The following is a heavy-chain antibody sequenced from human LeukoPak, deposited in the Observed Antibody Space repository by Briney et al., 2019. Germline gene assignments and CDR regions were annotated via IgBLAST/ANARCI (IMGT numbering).Heavy chain of an antibody. CDR2: ISAYNGNT. Sequence: ASVKVSCKASGYTFTSYGISWVRQAPGQGLEWMGWISAYNGNTNYAQKLQGRVTMTTDTSTSTAYMELRSLGSDDTAVYYCAREGRGYYYGSGSYFPFDYWGQGTLVTVSS. D-gene: IGHD3-10*01. V-gene: IGHV1-18*01. CDR3: AREGRGYYYGSGSYFPFDY. CDR1: GYTFTSYG. J-gene: IGHJ4*02.